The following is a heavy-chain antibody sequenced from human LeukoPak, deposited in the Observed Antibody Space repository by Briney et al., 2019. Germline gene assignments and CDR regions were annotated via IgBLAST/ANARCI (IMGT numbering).Heavy chain of an antibody. Sequence: ASVKVSCKASGYTFTSYDINWVRQATGQGLEWMGWMNPNSGNTGYAQKFQGRVTMTRNTSISTAYMELSSLRSEDTAVYYCARLLLRYFDWLLSRGPYYYYGMDVWGQGTTVTVSS. J-gene: IGHJ6*02. CDR2: MNPNSGNT. V-gene: IGHV1-8*01. CDR3: ARLLLRYFDWLLSRGPYYYYGMDV. CDR1: GYTFTSYD. D-gene: IGHD3-9*01.